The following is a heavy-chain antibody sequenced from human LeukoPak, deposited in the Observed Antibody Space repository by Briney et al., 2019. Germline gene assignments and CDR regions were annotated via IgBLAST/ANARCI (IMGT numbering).Heavy chain of an antibody. V-gene: IGHV3-64*01. J-gene: IGHJ4*02. D-gene: IGHD2-15*01. CDR1: GFTFSSYA. Sequence: GGSLRLSCAASGFTFSSYAIHWVRQAPGKGLEYVSAISSNGGSTYYANSVKGRFTISRDNSKNTLYLQMGSLRAEDMAVYYCARVARYCSGGSCYFDYWGQGTLVTVSS. CDR2: ISSNGGST. CDR3: ARVARYCSGGSCYFDY.